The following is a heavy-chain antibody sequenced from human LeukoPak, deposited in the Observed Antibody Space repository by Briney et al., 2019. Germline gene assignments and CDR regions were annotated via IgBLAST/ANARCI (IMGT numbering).Heavy chain of an antibody. V-gene: IGHV3-53*01. J-gene: IGHJ5*02. CDR3: AKGGLRDGYSYAS. CDR1: GFTVSSNY. CDR2: IYSGGST. Sequence: TGGSLRLSCAASGFTVSSNYMSWVRQAPGKGLEWVSVIYSGGSTYYADSVKGRFTISRDNSKNTLYLQMNSLRAEDTAVYYCAKGGLRDGYSYASWGQGTLITVSS. D-gene: IGHD5-24*01.